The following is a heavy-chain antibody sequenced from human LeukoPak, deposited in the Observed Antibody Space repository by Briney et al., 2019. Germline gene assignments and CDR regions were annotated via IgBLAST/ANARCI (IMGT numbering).Heavy chain of an antibody. V-gene: IGHV3-30*18. CDR1: GFTFSSYG. Sequence: GGSLRLSCAASGFTFSSYGMHWVRQAPGKGLEWVAVISYDGSNKYYADSVKGRFTISRDDSKNTLYPQMNSLRAEDTAVYYCAKVDRDYGDYAKDYFDYWGQGTLVTVSS. CDR2: ISYDGSNK. J-gene: IGHJ4*02. CDR3: AKVDRDYGDYAKDYFDY. D-gene: IGHD4-17*01.